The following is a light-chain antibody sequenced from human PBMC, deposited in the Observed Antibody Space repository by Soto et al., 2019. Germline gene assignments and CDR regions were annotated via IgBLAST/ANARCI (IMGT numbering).Light chain of an antibody. V-gene: IGKV3-20*01. CDR2: GAS. J-gene: IGKJ1*01. CDR1: QSVSRY. CDR3: HQYDSWT. Sequence: EIVLTQSPATLSLSPGERATLSCRASQSVSRYLAWYQQKPGQAPRLLIYGASSRATGIPDRFSGSGSGTDFTLTISRLEPEDFAVYYCHQYDSWTFGQGTKVDI.